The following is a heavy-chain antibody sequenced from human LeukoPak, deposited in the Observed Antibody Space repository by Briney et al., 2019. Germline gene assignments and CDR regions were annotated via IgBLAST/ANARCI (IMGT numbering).Heavy chain of an antibody. D-gene: IGHD3-10*01. CDR1: GASINSDTYY. CDR2: IYSGGST. V-gene: IGHV3-53*05. Sequence: ETLSLTCTVSGASINSDTYYWGWIRQPPGKGLEWVSVIYSGGSTYYADSVKGRFTISRDNAKNSLYLQMNSLRPEDTAVYYCAKEGDYYGSGSYRDGFDIWGQGTRATVSS. J-gene: IGHJ3*02. CDR3: AKEGDYYGSGSYRDGFDI.